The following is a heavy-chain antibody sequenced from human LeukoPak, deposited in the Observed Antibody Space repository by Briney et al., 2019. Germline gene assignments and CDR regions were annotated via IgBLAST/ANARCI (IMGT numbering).Heavy chain of an antibody. J-gene: IGHJ4*02. CDR2: IYYSGST. CDR1: GGSISSSSYY. Sequence: SETLSLTCTVSGGSISSSSYYWGWIRQPPGKGLEWIGSIYYSGSTYYNPSLKSRVTISVDTSKNQFSLKLSSVTAADTAVYYCARGRWLQSQFDYWGQGTLVTVSS. CDR3: ARGRWLQSQFDY. V-gene: IGHV4-39*07. D-gene: IGHD5-24*01.